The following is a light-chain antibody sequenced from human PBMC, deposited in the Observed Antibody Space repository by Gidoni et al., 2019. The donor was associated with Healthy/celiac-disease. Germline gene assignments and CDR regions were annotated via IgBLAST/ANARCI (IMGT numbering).Light chain of an antibody. CDR1: QSVSSSY. J-gene: IGKJ2*01. CDR3: QQYGSSPNT. Sequence: VLTQSPGTLSLSPGERATLSCRASQSVSSSYLAWYQQKPGQAPRLLIYGASSRATGIPDRFSGSGSGTDFTLTISRLEPEDFAVYYCQQYGSSPNTFGQGTKLEIK. CDR2: GAS. V-gene: IGKV3-20*01.